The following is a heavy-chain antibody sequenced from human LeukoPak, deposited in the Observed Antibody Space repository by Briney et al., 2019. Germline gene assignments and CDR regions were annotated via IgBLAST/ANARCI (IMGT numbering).Heavy chain of an antibody. D-gene: IGHD6-19*01. CDR2: INPSGGST. J-gene: IGHJ5*02. Sequence: GASVKVSCKASGYTFTSYYMHWVRQAPGQGLEWMGIINPSGGSTSYAQKFQGRVTMTRDMSTSTVYMELSSLRSEDTAVYYCARDRGIAVAGYNWFDPWGQGTLVTVSS. CDR3: ARDRGIAVAGYNWFDP. CDR1: GYTFTSYY. V-gene: IGHV1-46*01.